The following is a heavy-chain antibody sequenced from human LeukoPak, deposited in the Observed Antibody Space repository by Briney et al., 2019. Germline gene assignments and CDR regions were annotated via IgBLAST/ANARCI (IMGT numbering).Heavy chain of an antibody. J-gene: IGHJ5*02. V-gene: IGHV1-69*05. CDR3: ARDVDNYGDYVWFDP. D-gene: IGHD4-17*01. CDR2: IIPIFGTA. CDR1: GGTFSSYA. Sequence: SVKVSCKASGGTFSSYAISWVRHAPGQGLEWMGGIIPIFGTANYAQKFQGRVTITTDESTSTAYMELSSLRSEDTAVYYCARDVDNYGDYVWFDPWGQGTLVTVSS.